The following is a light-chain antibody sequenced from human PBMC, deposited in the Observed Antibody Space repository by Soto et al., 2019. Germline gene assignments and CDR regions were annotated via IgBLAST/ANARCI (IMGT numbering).Light chain of an antibody. V-gene: IGKV1-5*03. CDR2: RAS. CDR3: QHYNSYSGT. J-gene: IGKJ3*01. CDR1: QSISTW. Sequence: DIQMTQSPSTLSASVGDRVTITCRASQSISTWLAWFQQKPGKAPKLLTYRASSLESGVPSRFSGSGSGTEFTLTISSLQPDDFATYYCQHYNSYSGTFGPGTKVDIK.